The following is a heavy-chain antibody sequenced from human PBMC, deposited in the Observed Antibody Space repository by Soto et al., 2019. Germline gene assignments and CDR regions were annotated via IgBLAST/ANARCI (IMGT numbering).Heavy chain of an antibody. V-gene: IGHV4-34*01. CDR1: GGSFSGYD. CDR2: INYDGTT. D-gene: IGHD7-27*01. J-gene: IGHJ4*02. CDR3: ARGVPGY. Sequence: QVQLQQWGAGLLKPSETLSLTCAVYGGSFSGYDWGWVRQSPGKGLEWIGEINYDGTTRYNPSLKSRVTISLDTSKNQLSLKVTSVTAADTAVYYCARGVPGYWGQGTLVTVSS.